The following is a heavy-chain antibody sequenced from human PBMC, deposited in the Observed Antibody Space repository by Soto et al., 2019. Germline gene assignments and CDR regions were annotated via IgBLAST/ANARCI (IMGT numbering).Heavy chain of an antibody. CDR3: ARHPTIARFENGLDV. CDR1: GGSVSGYY. J-gene: IGHJ6*02. D-gene: IGHD1-1*01. V-gene: IGHV4-59*08. Sequence: SETLSLTCTVSGGSVSGYYWSWIRQPPGKGLEWIGYIYYRGTTIYSPSLDRRVTLSVDTAKYQVSLKLTSVTPADTAVYYCARHPTIARFENGLDVWGHGTMVTVSS. CDR2: IYYRGTT.